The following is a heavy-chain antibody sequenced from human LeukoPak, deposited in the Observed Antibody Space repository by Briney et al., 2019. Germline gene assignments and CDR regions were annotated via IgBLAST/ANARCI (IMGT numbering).Heavy chain of an antibody. Sequence: GASVKVSCKASGYTFTSYAMNWVRQAPGQGLEWMGWINTNTGNPTYAQGFTGRFVFSLDTSVSTAYLQISSLKAEDTAVYYCARGFSKKIVGATKMVDYWGQGTLVTVSS. CDR3: ARGFSKKIVGATKMVDY. D-gene: IGHD1-26*01. J-gene: IGHJ4*02. CDR1: GYTFTSYA. CDR2: INTNTGNP. V-gene: IGHV7-4-1*02.